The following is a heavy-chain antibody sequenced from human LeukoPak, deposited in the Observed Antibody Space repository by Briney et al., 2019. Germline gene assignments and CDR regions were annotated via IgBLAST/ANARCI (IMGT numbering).Heavy chain of an antibody. CDR3: AKLRGDYYDISGPDAFHI. V-gene: IGHV3-30*18. D-gene: IGHD3-22*01. CDR1: GFTFSSYG. Sequence: PGGSLRLSCAASGFTFSSYGMHWVRQAPGKGLEWVAVISYDGSNKYYADSVKGRFTISRDNSKNTLYLQMNSLRAEDTAVYYCAKLRGDYYDISGPDAFHIWGQGTMVTVSS. J-gene: IGHJ3*02. CDR2: ISYDGSNK.